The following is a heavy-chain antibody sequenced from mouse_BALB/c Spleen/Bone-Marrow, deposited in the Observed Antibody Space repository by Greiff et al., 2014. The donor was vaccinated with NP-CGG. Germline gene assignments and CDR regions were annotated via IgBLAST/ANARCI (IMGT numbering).Heavy chain of an antibody. CDR2: ISNGGGST. CDR3: ARQIYFPYFDY. D-gene: IGHD2-1*01. J-gene: IGHJ2*01. Sequence: DVQLMESGGGLVQPGGSLKLSCAASGFTFSSYTMSWVRQTPEKRLEWVAYISNGGGSTYYPDTVKGRFTISRDNAKNTLYLQMSSLKSEDTAMYYCARQIYFPYFDYWGQGTTLTVSS. CDR1: GFTFSSYT. V-gene: IGHV5-12-2*01.